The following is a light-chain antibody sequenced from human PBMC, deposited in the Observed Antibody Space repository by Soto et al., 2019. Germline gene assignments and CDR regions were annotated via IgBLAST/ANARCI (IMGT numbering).Light chain of an antibody. V-gene: IGKV3-20*01. CDR2: AAS. CDR1: QTVSSSF. Sequence: EIVLTQSPGTLSSSPGERATLSCRASQTVSSSFLAWYQQTPGQAPRLLIYAASSRATGIPDRFSGSGSGTDFTLTISRLEPEDFAVYYCQQYGNSPQTFGQGTKVDI. CDR3: QQYGNSPQT. J-gene: IGKJ1*01.